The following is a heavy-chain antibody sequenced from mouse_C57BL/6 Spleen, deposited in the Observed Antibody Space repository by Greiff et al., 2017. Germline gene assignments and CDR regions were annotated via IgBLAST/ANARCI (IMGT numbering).Heavy chain of an antibody. V-gene: IGHV1-81*01. CDR1: GYTFTSYG. Sequence: VKLVESGAELARPGASVKLSCKASGYTFTSYGISWVKQRTGQGLEWIGEIYPRSGNTYYNEKFKGKATLTADKSSSTAYMELRSLTSEDSAVYFCAREENYGNYDYAMDYWGQGTSVTVSS. D-gene: IGHD2-1*01. J-gene: IGHJ4*01. CDR2: IYPRSGNT. CDR3: AREENYGNYDYAMDY.